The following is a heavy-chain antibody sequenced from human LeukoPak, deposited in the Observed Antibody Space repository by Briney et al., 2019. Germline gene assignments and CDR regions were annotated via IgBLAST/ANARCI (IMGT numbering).Heavy chain of an antibody. J-gene: IGHJ5*02. CDR3: AKDLFTMIVRKSPPRMFDP. CDR1: GFTFSSYG. D-gene: IGHD3-22*01. V-gene: IGHV3-30*02. Sequence: HPGGSLRLSCAASGFTFSSYGMHWVRQAPGKGLEWVAFIRYDGSNKYYADSVKGRFTISRDNSKNTLYLQMNSLRAEDTAVYYCAKDLFTMIVRKSPPRMFDPWGQGTLVTVSS. CDR2: IRYDGSNK.